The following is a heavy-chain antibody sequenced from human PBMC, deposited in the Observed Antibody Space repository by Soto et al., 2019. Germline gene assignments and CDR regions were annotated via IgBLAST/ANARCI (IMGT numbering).Heavy chain of an antibody. CDR1: GGYIISGDYY. CDR2: IYYSGST. J-gene: IGHJ5*02. Sequence: SVTLSVTCTVSGGYIISGDYYWSWLSQPPGKGLEWIGYIYYSGSTYYNPSLKSRVTISVDTSKNQFSLKLSSVTAADTAVYYCARGYCSGGSCYYSYNWFDPWGQGTLVTVSS. D-gene: IGHD2-15*01. CDR3: ARGYCSGGSCYYSYNWFDP. V-gene: IGHV4-30-4*01.